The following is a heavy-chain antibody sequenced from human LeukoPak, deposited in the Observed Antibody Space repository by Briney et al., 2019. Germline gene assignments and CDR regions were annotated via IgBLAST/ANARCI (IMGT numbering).Heavy chain of an antibody. CDR3: ARDRDTELEFDY. J-gene: IGHJ4*02. V-gene: IGHV3-11*01. Sequence: GGSLRLSCAASGFTSSDYYMSWIRQAPGKGLEWVSYISSSGSTIYYADSVKGRFTISRDNAKNSLYLQMNCLRAEDTAVYYCARDRDTELEFDYWGQGTLVTVSS. D-gene: IGHD1-1*01. CDR1: GFTSSDYY. CDR2: ISSSGSTI.